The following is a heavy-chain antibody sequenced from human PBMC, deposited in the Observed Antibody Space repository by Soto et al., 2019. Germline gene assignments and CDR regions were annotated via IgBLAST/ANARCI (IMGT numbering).Heavy chain of an antibody. V-gene: IGHV4-4*02. CDR2: IYHSGRT. Sequence: QVQLQESGPGLVKPSGTLSLICVVSGGSVSSSNWWTWVRQPQGKGLEWIGEIYHSGRTNYNPSLKSRVTMSVDKSKNQFSLKLSSVTAADTAVYYCARVDGDYGEPIWGQGTQVTVSS. J-gene: IGHJ4*02. D-gene: IGHD4-17*01. CDR1: GGSVSSSNW. CDR3: ARVDGDYGEPI.